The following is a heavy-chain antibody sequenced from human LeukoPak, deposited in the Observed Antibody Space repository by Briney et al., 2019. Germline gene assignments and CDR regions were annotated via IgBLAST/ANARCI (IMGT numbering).Heavy chain of an antibody. V-gene: IGHV4-59*01. J-gene: IGHJ4*02. CDR1: GGSIRSYY. Sequence: SETLSLTCTVSGGSIRSYYWSWIRHPPGKGLEWIGYIFYSGSTNYNPFDSGSTNYNPSLKSRATISGDTSKNQFSLKLTSVTAADTAVYYCARSRGGNPVTLDSWGQGTLVTVSS. CDR3: ARSRGGNPVTLDS. D-gene: IGHD4-23*01. CDR2: IFYSGSTNYNPFDSGST.